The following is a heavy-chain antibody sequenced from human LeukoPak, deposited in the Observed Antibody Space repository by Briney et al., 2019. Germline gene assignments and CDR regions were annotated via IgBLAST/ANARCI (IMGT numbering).Heavy chain of an antibody. J-gene: IGHJ4*02. D-gene: IGHD3-3*01. V-gene: IGHV4-39*01. CDR2: IYYSGST. CDR3: ARQRTSGSASNLRVAQIDS. CDR1: GGSISSSSHY. Sequence: SETLSLTCTVSGGSISSSSHYWAWIRQSPGTGLEWIGSIYYSGSTYYNLSLKSRATISVDTSKNQISLKVSSVTAADSALYFCARQRTSGSASNLRVAQIDSWGQGTLVTVSS.